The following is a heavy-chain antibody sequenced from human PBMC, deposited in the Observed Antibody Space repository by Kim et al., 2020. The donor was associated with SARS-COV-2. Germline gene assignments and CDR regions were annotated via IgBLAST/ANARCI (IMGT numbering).Heavy chain of an antibody. Sequence: GGSLRLSCAASGFTFSSYAMSWVRQAPGKGLEWVSAISGSGGSTYYADSVKGRFTISRDNSKNTLYLQMNSLRAEDTAVYYCAKDKLVIISGGAPEVGGMDVWGQGTTVTVSS. V-gene: IGHV3-23*01. CDR1: GFTFSSYA. D-gene: IGHD3-3*01. J-gene: IGHJ6*02. CDR2: ISGSGGST. CDR3: AKDKLVIISGGAPEVGGMDV.